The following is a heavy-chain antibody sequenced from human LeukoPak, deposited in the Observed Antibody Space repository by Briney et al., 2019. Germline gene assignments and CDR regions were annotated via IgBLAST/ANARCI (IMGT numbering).Heavy chain of an antibody. Sequence: SVKVSCKASGGTFSSYAISWVRQAPGQGLEWMGGIIPIFGTANYAQKFQGRVTITTDESTSTAHMKLSSLRSEDTAVYYCASGLGELGFDYWGQGTLVTVSS. J-gene: IGHJ4*02. CDR3: ASGLGELGFDY. D-gene: IGHD3-10*01. CDR2: IIPIFGTA. CDR1: GGTFSSYA. V-gene: IGHV1-69*05.